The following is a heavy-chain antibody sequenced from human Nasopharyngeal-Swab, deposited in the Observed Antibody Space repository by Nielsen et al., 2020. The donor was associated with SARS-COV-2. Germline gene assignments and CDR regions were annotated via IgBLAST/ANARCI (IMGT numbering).Heavy chain of an antibody. D-gene: IGHD6-13*01. CDR1: GGSISSYS. J-gene: IGHJ6*03. Sequence: ESLKISCAVPGGSISSYSWSWLRLPPGKRLEWVGYIYYSGSTNYSPSLKSRVTISVDTSKNQFSLKLNAVTAADTAVYYCARTAGYYYMDVWGKGTTVTVSS. CDR3: ARTAGYYYMDV. V-gene: IGHV4-59*01. CDR2: IYYSGST.